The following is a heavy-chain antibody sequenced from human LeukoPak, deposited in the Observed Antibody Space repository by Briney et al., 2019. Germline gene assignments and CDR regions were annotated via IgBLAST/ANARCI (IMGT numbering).Heavy chain of an antibody. CDR1: GFTFSDYY. J-gene: IGHJ5*02. D-gene: IGHD1-26*01. CDR3: AKRGISGSYYGWFDP. Sequence: GGSLRLSCAASGFTFSDYYMSWIRQAPGKGLEWVAFIRYDGSNKYYADSVKGRFTISRDNSKNTLYLQMNSLRAEDTAVYYCAKRGISGSYYGWFDPWGQGTLVTVSS. V-gene: IGHV3-30*02. CDR2: IRYDGSNK.